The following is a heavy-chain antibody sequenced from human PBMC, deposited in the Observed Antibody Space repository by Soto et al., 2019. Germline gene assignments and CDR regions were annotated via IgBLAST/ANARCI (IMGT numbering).Heavy chain of an antibody. CDR1: GYTFTSYG. Sequence: ASVKVSCKASGYTFTSYGISWVRQAPGQGLEWMGWISAYNGNTNYAQKLQGRVTMTTDTSTSTAYMELRSLRSDDTAVYYCARVVQGSELLFLVDCYYGMDVWGQGTTVTVAS. CDR2: ISAYNGNT. V-gene: IGHV1-18*01. D-gene: IGHD1-26*01. CDR3: ARVVQGSELLFLVDCYYGMDV. J-gene: IGHJ6*02.